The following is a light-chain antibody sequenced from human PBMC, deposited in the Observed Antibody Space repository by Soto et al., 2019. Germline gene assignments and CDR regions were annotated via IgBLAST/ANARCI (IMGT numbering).Light chain of an antibody. V-gene: IGKV3-20*01. J-gene: IGKJ3*01. CDR1: QTISRDY. CDR3: QQYGRSPNLFT. Sequence: EIVLTQSPGTLSLSPGERATLSCRASQTISRDYLAWYQQKPGQAHRLLIYGASSRATGIPDRFSGSGSGTDFTLTISRLEPEDCAVYYCQQYGRSPNLFTVGPWTKVD. CDR2: GAS.